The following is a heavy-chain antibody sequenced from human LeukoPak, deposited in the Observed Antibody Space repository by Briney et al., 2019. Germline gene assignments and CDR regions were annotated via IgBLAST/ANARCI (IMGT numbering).Heavy chain of an antibody. J-gene: IGHJ6*03. Sequence: ASVEVSCKASGYTFTGYYMHWVRQAPGQGLEWMGWINPNSGGTNYAQKFQGRVTMTRDTSISTAYMELSRLRSDDTAVYYCARGLQIDSSSWLYYYYYYYMDVWGKGTTVTISS. CDR2: INPNSGGT. CDR1: GYTFTGYY. D-gene: IGHD6-13*01. V-gene: IGHV1-2*02. CDR3: ARGLQIDSSSWLYYYYYYYMDV.